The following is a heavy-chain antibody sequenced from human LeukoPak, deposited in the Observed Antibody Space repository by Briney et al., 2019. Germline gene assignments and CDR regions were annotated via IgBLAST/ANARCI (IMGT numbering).Heavy chain of an antibody. D-gene: IGHD3-10*01. V-gene: IGHV1-2*06. Sequence: GASVKVSCKASGYTFTGYYMHWVRQAPGQGLEWMRRINPNSGGTNYAQKFQGRVTMTRDTSISTAYMELSRLRSDDTAVYYCAIYSWFGELLQGEKGRRYFDYWGQGTLVTVSS. CDR1: GYTFTGYY. J-gene: IGHJ4*02. CDR2: INPNSGGT. CDR3: AIYSWFGELLQGEKGRRYFDY.